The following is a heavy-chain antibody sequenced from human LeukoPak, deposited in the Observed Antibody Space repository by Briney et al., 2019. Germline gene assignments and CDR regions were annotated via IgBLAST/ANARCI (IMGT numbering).Heavy chain of an antibody. J-gene: IGHJ4*02. CDR2: IYSGGST. V-gene: IGHV3-53*01. D-gene: IGHD4-17*01. Sequence: PGGSLRLSCAASGFTVSSNYMSGVREAPRRGVEWVSVIYSGGSTYYADSVKGRFTISRDNSKNTLYLQMNSLRAEDTAVYYCAKDTDYGDYAHLGYWGQGTLVTVSS. CDR1: GFTVSSNY. CDR3: AKDTDYGDYAHLGY.